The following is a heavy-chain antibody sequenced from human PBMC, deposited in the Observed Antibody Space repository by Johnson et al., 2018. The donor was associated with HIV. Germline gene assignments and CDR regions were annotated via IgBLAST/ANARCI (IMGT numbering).Heavy chain of an antibody. CDR2: IKQDGSER. V-gene: IGHV3-7*02. Sequence: VQLVESGGGVVQPGRSLRLSCAASGFTFSNAWMNWVRQAPGKGLEWVANIKQDGSERYYVDSVKGRFTISRDNAKNSLYLQMNSLRAEDTAVYYCVSREWELHAFDIWGQGTMVTVSS. D-gene: IGHD1-26*01. J-gene: IGHJ3*02. CDR1: GFTFSNAW. CDR3: VSREWELHAFDI.